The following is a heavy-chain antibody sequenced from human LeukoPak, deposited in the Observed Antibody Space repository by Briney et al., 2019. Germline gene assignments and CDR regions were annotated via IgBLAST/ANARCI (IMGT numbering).Heavy chain of an antibody. V-gene: IGHV3-30*04. CDR1: GFFFSSYA. Sequence: GGSLRLSCAASGFFFSSYAMAWVRPAPGKGPGWVAGISYDGINIDYADSVKGRFTISRDNSKNTLYLQMNSLRAEDTAVYYCARCRDYNFWSGSAFDYWGQGTLVTVSS. CDR2: ISYDGINI. D-gene: IGHD3-3*01. J-gene: IGHJ4*02. CDR3: ARCRDYNFWSGSAFDY.